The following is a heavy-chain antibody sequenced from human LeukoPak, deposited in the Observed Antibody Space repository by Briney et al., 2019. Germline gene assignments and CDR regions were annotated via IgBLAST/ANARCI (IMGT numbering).Heavy chain of an antibody. CDR2: ITASGDRT. D-gene: IGHD6-13*01. CDR3: AKDRYSIWYLTIGH. J-gene: IGHJ4*02. Sequence: GGTLRLSCAASGFTFSDYVMIWVRQAPGKGLEWVSGITASGDRTFYGDSVRGRFTMSRDNSKNTVCLQMNSLRVDDTAVYYCAKDRYSIWYLTIGHWGQGTLVTVSS. CDR1: GFTFSDYV. V-gene: IGHV3-23*01.